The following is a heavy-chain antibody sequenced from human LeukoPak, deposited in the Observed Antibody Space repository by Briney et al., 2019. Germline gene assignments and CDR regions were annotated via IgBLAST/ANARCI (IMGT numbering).Heavy chain of an antibody. D-gene: IGHD3-22*01. V-gene: IGHV3-49*04. CDR2: IRSKAYGGTT. CDR1: GFTFSSYA. J-gene: IGHJ4*02. Sequence: PGGSLRLSCAASGFTFSSYAMSWVRQAPGKGLEWVGFIRSKAYGGTTEYAASVKGRFTISRDDSKSIAYLQMNSLKTEDTAVYYCTRDTPTYYYDSSGYYPPDYWGQGTLVTVSS. CDR3: TRDTPTYYYDSSGYYPPDY.